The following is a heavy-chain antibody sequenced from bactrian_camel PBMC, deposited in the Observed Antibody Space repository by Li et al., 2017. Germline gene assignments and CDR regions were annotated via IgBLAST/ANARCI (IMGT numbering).Heavy chain of an antibody. CDR2: IYSDGSNT. J-gene: IGHJ4*01. CDR3: VTRSWYFEH. CDR1: LLSRYY. V-gene: IGHV3-2*01. Sequence: VQLVESGGGQVQPGGSLRLSCAASLLSRYYMSWVRQAPGKGLEWVSSIYSDGSNTYYVDSVKGRFTISRDNAKNTVNLQMNSLKSEDTAIYYCVTRSWYFEHWGQGTQVTVS. D-gene: IGHD6*01.